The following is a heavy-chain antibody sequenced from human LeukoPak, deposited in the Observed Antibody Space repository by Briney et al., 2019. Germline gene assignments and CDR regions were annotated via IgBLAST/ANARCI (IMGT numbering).Heavy chain of an antibody. Sequence: GRSLRLSCAASGFTFSNYGMHWVRQAPGKGLEWVAVISYDGSNKYYADSVKGRFTISRDNSKSTLYLQMNSLRAEDTAVYYCASGDPDINSHFDYWGQGTLVTVPS. V-gene: IGHV3-30*19. D-gene: IGHD2-15*01. CDR2: ISYDGSNK. J-gene: IGHJ4*02. CDR1: GFTFSNYG. CDR3: ASGDPDINSHFDY.